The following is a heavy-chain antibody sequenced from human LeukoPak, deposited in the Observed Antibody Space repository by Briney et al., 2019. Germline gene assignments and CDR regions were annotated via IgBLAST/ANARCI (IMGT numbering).Heavy chain of an antibody. CDR3: ARGITKILSDCFDY. CDR2: IYYSGST. D-gene: IGHD3-10*01. CDR1: GGSISSSSYY. J-gene: IGHJ4*02. V-gene: IGHV4-39*01. Sequence: SETLSLTCTVSGGSISSSSYYWGWIRQPPGKGLEWIGSIYYSGSTYYNPSLKSRVTISVDTSKNQFSLKLSSVTAADTAVYYCARGITKILSDCFDYWGQGTLVTVSS.